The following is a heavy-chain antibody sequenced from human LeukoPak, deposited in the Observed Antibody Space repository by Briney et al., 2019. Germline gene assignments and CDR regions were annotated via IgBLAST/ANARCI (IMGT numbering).Heavy chain of an antibody. V-gene: IGHV4-59*12. CDR3: ARDYYDSRGEAVDI. Sequence: SETLSLTCTVSGGSISSYYWSWIRQPPGKGLEWIGYIYYSGSTNYNPSLKSRVTISVDTSKNQFSLKLSSVTAADTAVYYCARDYYDSRGEAVDIWGQGTMVTVSS. CDR1: GGSISSYY. J-gene: IGHJ3*02. D-gene: IGHD3-22*01. CDR2: IYYSGST.